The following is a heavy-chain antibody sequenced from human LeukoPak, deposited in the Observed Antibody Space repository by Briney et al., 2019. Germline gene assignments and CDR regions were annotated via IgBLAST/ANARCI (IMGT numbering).Heavy chain of an antibody. D-gene: IGHD6-19*01. J-gene: IGHJ4*02. CDR3: ARDLEYSSGWGQGDYFDY. Sequence: GGSLRLSCAASGFTFSSYWMSWVRQAPGKGLEWVANIKQDGSEKHYVDSVKGRFTISRDNVKNSLYLQMNSLRAEDTAVYYCARDLEYSSGWGQGDYFDYWGQGTLVTVSS. CDR2: IKQDGSEK. V-gene: IGHV3-7*01. CDR1: GFTFSSYW.